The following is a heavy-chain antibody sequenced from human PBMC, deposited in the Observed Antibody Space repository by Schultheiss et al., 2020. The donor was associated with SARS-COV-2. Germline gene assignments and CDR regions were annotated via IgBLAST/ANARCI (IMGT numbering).Heavy chain of an antibody. CDR3: ARVGVDPAFDC. D-gene: IGHD5-18*01. CDR1: GFTFSSYA. Sequence: GGSLRLSCAASGFTFSSYAMYWVRQAPGKGLEYVSTISSNGGSTYYANSVKGRFTISRDNTKNTLYLQMNSLRAEDTAVYYCARVGVDPAFDCWGQGTLVTVSS. V-gene: IGHV3-64*01. J-gene: IGHJ4*02. CDR2: ISSNGGST.